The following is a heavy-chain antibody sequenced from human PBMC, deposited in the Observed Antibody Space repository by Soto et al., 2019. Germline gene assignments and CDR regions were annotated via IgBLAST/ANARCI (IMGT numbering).Heavy chain of an antibody. CDR3: ARDYNALRWLRGGAFDI. V-gene: IGHV3-7*05. CDR1: GFTFSSYW. D-gene: IGHD4-17*01. CDR2: IKQDGSEK. Sequence: EVQLVESGGGLVQPGGSLRLSCAASGFTFSSYWMSWVRQAPGKGLEWVANIKQDGSEKYYVDSVKGRFTISKDNAQNSLYLQMNCLRAEDTAVYYCARDYNALRWLRGGAFDIWGQGTMVTVSS. J-gene: IGHJ3*02.